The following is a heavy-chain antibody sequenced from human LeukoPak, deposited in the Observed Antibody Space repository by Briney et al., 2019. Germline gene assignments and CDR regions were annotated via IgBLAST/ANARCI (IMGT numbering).Heavy chain of an antibody. V-gene: IGHV1-3*03. CDR3: ARNYYDSSGYHLDY. CDR1: GYTFTSYA. D-gene: IGHD3-22*01. CDR2: INAGNGNT. J-gene: IGHJ4*02. Sequence: ASVKVSCKASGYTFTSYAMHWVRQAPGQRLEWMGWINAGNGNTKYSQEFQGRVTITRDTSASTAYMELSSLRSEDMAVYYCARNYYDSSGYHLDYWGQGTLVTVSS.